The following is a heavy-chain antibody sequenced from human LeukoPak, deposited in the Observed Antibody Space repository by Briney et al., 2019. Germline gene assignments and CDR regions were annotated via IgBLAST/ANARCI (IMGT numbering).Heavy chain of an antibody. D-gene: IGHD6-19*01. CDR2: IKQDGSEK. Sequence: PGGSLRLSCAASGFTFSSYWMSWVRQAPGKGLEWVANIKQDGSEKYYVDSVKGRFTISRDNAKNSLYLQMNSLRAEDTAVYYCARGGSSNRLAKRIDYWGQGTLVTVSS. V-gene: IGHV3-7*03. J-gene: IGHJ4*02. CDR1: GFTFSSYW. CDR3: ARGGSSNRLAKRIDY.